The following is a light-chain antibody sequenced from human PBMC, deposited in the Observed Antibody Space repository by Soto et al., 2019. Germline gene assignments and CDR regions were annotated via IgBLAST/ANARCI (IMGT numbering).Light chain of an antibody. Sequence: QSVLTQPPSVSGAPGQRVTIFCTGSSSNIGAGYDVHWYQQLPGTGPKLLIYGNNNRPSGVPDRFSGSKSGTSASLAITGLQADDEADYYCQSYDSGLSGGVVFGGGTQLTV. V-gene: IGLV1-40*01. CDR2: GNN. J-gene: IGLJ2*01. CDR1: SSNIGAGYD. CDR3: QSYDSGLSGGVV.